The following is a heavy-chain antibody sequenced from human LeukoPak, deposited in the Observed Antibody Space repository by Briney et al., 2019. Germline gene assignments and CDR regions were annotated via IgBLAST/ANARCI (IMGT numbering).Heavy chain of an antibody. CDR1: GYTFTVYY. CDR3: ARWAAIAARNSQGKTRERGLPNLPDY. J-gene: IGHJ4*02. Sequence: ASVNVSFKASGYTFTVYYMHWVRPAPGQGRGWMGWINPNSGGTNYEQKFQGRVTMTRDTSISTAYMELSRLRSDDTAVYYCARWAAIAARNSQGKTRERGLPNLPDYWGQGTLVTVSS. CDR2: INPNSGGT. V-gene: IGHV1-2*02. D-gene: IGHD6-6*01.